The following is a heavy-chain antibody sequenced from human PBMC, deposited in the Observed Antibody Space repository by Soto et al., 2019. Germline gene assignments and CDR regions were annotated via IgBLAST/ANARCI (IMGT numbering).Heavy chain of an antibody. D-gene: IGHD3-22*01. J-gene: IGHJ4*02. CDR3: ARDHANYYDSSGYYYPYFDY. V-gene: IGHV4-61*01. CDR2: IYCSGST. Sequence: SETLSLTCTVSGGSVSSGSYYWSWIRQPPGKGLEWIGYIYCSGSTNYNPSLKSRVTISVDTSKNQFSLKLSSVTAADTAVYYCARDHANYYDSSGYYYPYFDYWGQGTLVTVSS. CDR1: GGSVSSGSYY.